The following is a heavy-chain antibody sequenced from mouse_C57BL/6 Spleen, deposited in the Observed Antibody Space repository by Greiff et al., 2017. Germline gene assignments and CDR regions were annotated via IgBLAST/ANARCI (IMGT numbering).Heavy chain of an antibody. D-gene: IGHD2-5*01. J-gene: IGHJ4*01. Sequence: QVQLQQSGPGLVAPSQSLSITCTVSGFSLTSYAISWVRQPPGKGLEWLGVIWTGGGTNYNSALKSRLSISKDNSKSQVFLKMNSLQTDDTARYYCATYSTGRKDAMDYWGQGTSVTVSS. CDR1: GFSLTSYA. CDR2: IWTGGGT. CDR3: ATYSTGRKDAMDY. V-gene: IGHV2-9-1*01.